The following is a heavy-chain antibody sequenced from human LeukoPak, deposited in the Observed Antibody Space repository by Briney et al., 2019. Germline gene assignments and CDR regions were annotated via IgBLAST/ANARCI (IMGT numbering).Heavy chain of an antibody. CDR1: GYTFTSYG. J-gene: IGHJ3*02. D-gene: IGHD6-19*01. CDR3: ARGGYRSSHGFDI. V-gene: IGHV1-18*01. Sequence: ASVKVSCKASGYTFTSYGISWVRQAPGQGLEWMGWISAYNGNTNYAQKLQGRVTMTEDTSTDTAYMELSSLRSEDTAVYYCARGGYRSSHGFDIWGQGTMVTVSS. CDR2: ISAYNGNT.